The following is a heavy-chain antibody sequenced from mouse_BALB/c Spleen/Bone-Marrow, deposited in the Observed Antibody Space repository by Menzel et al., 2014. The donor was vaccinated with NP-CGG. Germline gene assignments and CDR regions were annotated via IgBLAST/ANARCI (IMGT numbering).Heavy chain of an antibody. CDR1: GYSITSGYS. D-gene: IGHD2-10*02. J-gene: IGHJ4*01. CDR3: ARSLDEGYAMDY. Sequence: EVKLMESGPDLVKPSQSLSLTCTVTGYSITSGYSWHWIRQFPGDKLEWMGYIHYSGTTNYDPSLKSRVPITRDTSKNQFFLQLNSVTTEDTATYYCARSLDEGYAMDYWGQGTSVTVSS. V-gene: IGHV3-1*02. CDR2: IHYSGTT.